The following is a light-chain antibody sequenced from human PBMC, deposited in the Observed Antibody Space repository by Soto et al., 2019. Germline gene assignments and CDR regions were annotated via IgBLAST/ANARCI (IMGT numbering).Light chain of an antibody. J-gene: IGLJ1*01. CDR1: SSNIGSNY. CDR2: SNN. CDR3: AAWDDSLSGRRGV. V-gene: IGLV1-47*02. Sequence: QSVLTQPPSASGTPGQRVTISCSGSSSNIGSNYVYWYQQLPGTAPKLLIYSNNQRPSGVPGRFSGSKSGTSASLAISGLRSEDEADYYCAAWDDSLSGRRGVFGTGTKVTVL.